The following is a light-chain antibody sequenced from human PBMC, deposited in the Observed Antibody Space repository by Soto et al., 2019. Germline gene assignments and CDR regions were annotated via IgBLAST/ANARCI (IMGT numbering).Light chain of an antibody. CDR3: QQSYSNVALT. Sequence: DIQMTQSPSSLSASVGDRVTITCRASQYISSYLNWYQQKPGKAPKVLIHAASTLQSGVPSRFSGSGSGTDFTLTISNLQPEDFANYYCQQSYSNVALTFGGGTKVDIK. CDR1: QYISSY. V-gene: IGKV1-39*01. CDR2: AAS. J-gene: IGKJ4*01.